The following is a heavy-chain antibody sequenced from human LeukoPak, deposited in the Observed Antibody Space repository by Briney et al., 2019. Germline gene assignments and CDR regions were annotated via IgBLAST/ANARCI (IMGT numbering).Heavy chain of an antibody. D-gene: IGHD1-26*01. J-gene: IGHJ5*02. Sequence: SETLSLTCAVSGYSISSGYYWGWIRQPPGKGLEWIGSIYHSGSTYYNPSLKSRVTISVDTSKNQFSPKLSSVTAADTAVYYCARLLVGATFWFDPWGQGTLVTVSS. CDR3: ARLLVGATFWFDP. CDR2: IYHSGST. CDR1: GYSISSGYY. V-gene: IGHV4-38-2*01.